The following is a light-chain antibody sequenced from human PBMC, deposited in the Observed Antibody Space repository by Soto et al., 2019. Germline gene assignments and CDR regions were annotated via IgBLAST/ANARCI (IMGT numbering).Light chain of an antibody. Sequence: EILLTQSPSTLSVSPGERVTLSCRASQSVEINLAWYQQKPGQAPRLLIYGASTRATDMPARFSGSGSGTDYTLTISSLQSEDLEVYYCQQYNSWPWTFGQGTKVDIK. CDR3: QQYNSWPWT. CDR2: GAS. V-gene: IGKV3-15*01. J-gene: IGKJ1*01. CDR1: QSVEIN.